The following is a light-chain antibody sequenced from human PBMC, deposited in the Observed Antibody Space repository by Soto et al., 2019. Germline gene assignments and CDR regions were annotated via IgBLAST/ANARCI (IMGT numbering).Light chain of an antibody. CDR2: EAS. J-gene: IGKJ2*01. V-gene: IGKV1-5*03. CDR3: QQYNESFPYT. Sequence: DIPMPQSPSTLSASVGDRVTITCRASQSISRWLAWYQHKPGTVPKLLIYEASTLESGVPSRFSGSRSGTEFTLTFRSLQPDDGATHYCQQYNESFPYTFGQATKLELK. CDR1: QSISRW.